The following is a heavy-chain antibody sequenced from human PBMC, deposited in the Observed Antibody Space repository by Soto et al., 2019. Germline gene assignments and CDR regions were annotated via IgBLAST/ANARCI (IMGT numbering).Heavy chain of an antibody. V-gene: IGHV3-21*01. CDR3: AREEGDIVVVPAASAYYYYYYYMDV. Sequence: GGSLRLSCAASGFTFSSYSMNWVRQAPGKGLEWVSSISSSSSYIYYADSVKGRFTISRDNAKNSLYLQMNSLGAEDTAVYYCAREEGDIVVVPAASAYYYYYYYMDVWGKGTTVTVSS. J-gene: IGHJ6*03. D-gene: IGHD2-2*01. CDR2: ISSSSSYI. CDR1: GFTFSSYS.